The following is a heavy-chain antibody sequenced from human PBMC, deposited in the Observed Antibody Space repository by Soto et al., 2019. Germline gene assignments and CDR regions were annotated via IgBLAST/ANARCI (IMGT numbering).Heavy chain of an antibody. D-gene: IGHD2-15*01. V-gene: IGHV3-33*01. J-gene: IGHJ6*02. CDR2: IWYDGSNK. CDR1: GFTFSSYG. CDR3: ARASAGGGNRYYYYYGMDV. Sequence: QVQLVESGGGVVQPGRSLRLSCAASGFTFSSYGMHWVRQAPGKGLEWVAVIWYDGSNKYYADSVKGRFTISRDNSKNTLYLQMMSLRAEDTAVYYCARASAGGGNRYYYYYGMDVWGQGTTVTVSS.